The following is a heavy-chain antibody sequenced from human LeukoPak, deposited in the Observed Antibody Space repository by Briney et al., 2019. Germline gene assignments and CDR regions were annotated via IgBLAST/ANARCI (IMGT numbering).Heavy chain of an antibody. CDR1: GFTFSSYS. Sequence: GGSLRLSCAASGFTFSSYSMNWVRQAPGKGLEWVSSISSSSSYIYYADSVKGRFTISRDNAKNSLYLQMNSLRAEDTAVYYCAKSGYYYYYMDVWGKGTTVTISS. CDR2: ISSSSSYI. CDR3: AKSGYYYYYMDV. J-gene: IGHJ6*03. D-gene: IGHD3-10*01. V-gene: IGHV3-21*01.